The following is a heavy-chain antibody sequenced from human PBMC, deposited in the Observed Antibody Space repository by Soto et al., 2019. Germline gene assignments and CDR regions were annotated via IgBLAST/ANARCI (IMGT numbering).Heavy chain of an antibody. Sequence: GGSLRLSCTASGFTFGDYAMSWFRQAPGKGLEWVGFIRSKAYGGTTEYAASVKGRFTISRDDSKSIAYLQMNSLKTEDTAVYYCTRQSGYCSGGSCRTFDYWGQGTLVTVSS. CDR1: GFTFGDYA. J-gene: IGHJ4*02. D-gene: IGHD2-15*01. V-gene: IGHV3-49*03. CDR3: TRQSGYCSGGSCRTFDY. CDR2: IRSKAYGGTT.